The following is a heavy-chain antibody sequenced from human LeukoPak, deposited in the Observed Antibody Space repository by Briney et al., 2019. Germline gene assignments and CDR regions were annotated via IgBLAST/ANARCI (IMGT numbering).Heavy chain of an antibody. CDR2: IIPILGIA. V-gene: IGHV1-69*04. CDR1: GGTFSSYA. J-gene: IGHJ5*02. D-gene: IGHD3-10*01. CDR3: ARSYYYGSGSYYNEIGWFDP. Sequence: SVKVSCKASGGTFSSYAISWVRQAPGQGLEWMGRIIPILGIANYAQEFQGRVTITADKSTSTAYMELSSLRSEDTAVYYCARSYYYGSGSYYNEIGWFDPWGQGTLVTVSS.